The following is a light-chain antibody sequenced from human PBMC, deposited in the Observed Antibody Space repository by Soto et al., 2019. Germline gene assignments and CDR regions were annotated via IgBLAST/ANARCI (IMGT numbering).Light chain of an antibody. CDR2: GAS. Sequence: EIVLTQSPGTLSLSPGERATLSCRASRSLISIFLAWYQHKPGQAPRLLIYGASSRATGIPDRFSGSGSGTDFTLTISRLEPEDFAVYYCQQYGDSPQTFGQGTKVEIK. V-gene: IGKV3-20*01. CDR3: QQYGDSPQT. CDR1: RSLISIF. J-gene: IGKJ1*01.